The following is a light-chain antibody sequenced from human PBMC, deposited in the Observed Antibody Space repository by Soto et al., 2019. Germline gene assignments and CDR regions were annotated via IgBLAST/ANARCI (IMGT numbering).Light chain of an antibody. Sequence: DIKMTQSPSTLSGSVGGRVTITCRASQTISSWLAWYQQKPGKAPKLLIYKASTLKSGVPSRFSGSGSGTECTLTISSLQPDDFATYYCQHYNSYSEALGQGTKVDIK. V-gene: IGKV1-5*03. CDR2: KAS. CDR3: QHYNSYSEA. CDR1: QTISSW. J-gene: IGKJ1*01.